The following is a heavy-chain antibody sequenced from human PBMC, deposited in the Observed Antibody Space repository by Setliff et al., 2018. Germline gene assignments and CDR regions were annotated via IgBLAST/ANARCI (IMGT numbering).Heavy chain of an antibody. CDR1: GFTFSNYA. D-gene: IGHD2-21*02. Sequence: GGSLRLSCAASGFTFSNYAMAWVRQAPGKGLEWVSAISGSGDSTYYADSVKGRFTISRDNSKNTLYLQMNSLRAEDTAVYYCVRGGEGRDDSNSGSWGQGTLVTVSS. CDR2: ISGSGDST. CDR3: VRGGEGRDDSNSGS. V-gene: IGHV3-23*01. J-gene: IGHJ5*02.